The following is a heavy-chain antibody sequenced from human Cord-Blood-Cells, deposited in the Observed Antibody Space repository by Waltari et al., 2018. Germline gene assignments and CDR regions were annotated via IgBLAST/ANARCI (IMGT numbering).Heavy chain of an antibody. CDR1: GGSFSGYY. CDR2: INHSGST. V-gene: IGHV4-34*01. CDR3: ARHSGSYNYFDY. J-gene: IGHJ4*02. Sequence: QVQLQQWGAGLLKPSETLSLTCAVYGGSFSGYYWSWIRQPPGKGLGWIGEINHSGSTNYNPSLKSLVTISVDTSKNQFSLKRSSVTAADTAVYYCARHSGSYNYFDYWGQGTLVTVSS. D-gene: IGHD1-26*01.